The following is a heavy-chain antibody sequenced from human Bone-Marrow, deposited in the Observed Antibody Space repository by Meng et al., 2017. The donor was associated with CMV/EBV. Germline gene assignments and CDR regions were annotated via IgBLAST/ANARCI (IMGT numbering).Heavy chain of an antibody. V-gene: IGHV4-39*01. D-gene: IGHD6-19*01. CDR3: ARQTTTPYSSGETGFKY. J-gene: IGHJ4*02. CDR1: GGSIYNNSFY. Sequence: SETLSLTCTVSGGSIYNNSFYWGWVRQPPGKGLEWIGSIHYSGTTYYSPSLKSRVTISVDTSKNQFSLRLSSVAAADTAVYYCARQTTTPYSSGETGFKYWARGTLATVPS. CDR2: IHYSGTT.